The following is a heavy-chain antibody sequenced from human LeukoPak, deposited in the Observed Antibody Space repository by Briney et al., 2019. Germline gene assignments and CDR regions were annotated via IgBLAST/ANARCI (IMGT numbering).Heavy chain of an antibody. CDR1: GDSINSNY. CDR2: IYYGGST. D-gene: IGHD2-15*01. J-gene: IGHJ4*02. Sequence: SETLSLTCSVSGDSINSNYWSWMRQPPGKGLECIGYIYYGGSTNYTPSLKCRVSMSVDTSKNQFSLNLSSVTAADTAVYHCARLLAGCPGGRCRAHFDYWGQGTLVTVSS. CDR3: ARLLAGCPGGRCRAHFDY. V-gene: IGHV4-59*01.